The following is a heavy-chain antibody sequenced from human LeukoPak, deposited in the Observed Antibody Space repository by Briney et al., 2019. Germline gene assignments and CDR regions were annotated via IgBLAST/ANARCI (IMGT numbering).Heavy chain of an antibody. J-gene: IGHJ6*02. CDR1: GFSFSSYW. D-gene: IGHD2-2*02. Sequence: GGSLRLSCAASGFSFSSYWMNWVRQVPGKGLEWVANINQDRSEESYVDSVKGRFTISRDNAKNSLYLQMNSLRAEDTAVYYCARDHCSSSSCYTYYGMELWGQGTTVTVSS. V-gene: IGHV3-7*01. CDR3: ARDHCSSSSCYTYYGMEL. CDR2: INQDRSEE.